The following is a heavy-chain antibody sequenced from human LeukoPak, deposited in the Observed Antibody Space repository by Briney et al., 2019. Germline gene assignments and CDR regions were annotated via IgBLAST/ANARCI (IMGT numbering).Heavy chain of an antibody. J-gene: IGHJ4*02. CDR2: IESDGSKE. D-gene: IGHD6-19*01. Sequence: GGSLRLSCAASGFSFASYYIHWVRQAPGKGLEWVTFIESDGSKEYYADSVKGRFTISRDNSKNTVYVQMKSLRPEDTAVYYCAKEGSGWYYLDYWGQGTVVTVSS. CDR1: GFSFASYY. CDR3: AKEGSGWYYLDY. V-gene: IGHV3-30*02.